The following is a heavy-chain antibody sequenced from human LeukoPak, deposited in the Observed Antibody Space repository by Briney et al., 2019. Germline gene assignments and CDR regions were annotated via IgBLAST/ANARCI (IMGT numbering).Heavy chain of an antibody. V-gene: IGHV1-69*13. CDR3: ATDYCSSTSCYPVDDY. CDR2: IIPIFGTA. J-gene: IGHJ4*02. Sequence: SVKVSCKASGGTFSSYAISWVRQAPGQGLEWMGRIIPIFGTANYAQKFQGRVTITSDESTSTAYMELSSLRSEETAVYYCATDYCSSTSCYPVDDYWGQGTLVTVSS. CDR1: GGTFSSYA. D-gene: IGHD2-2*01.